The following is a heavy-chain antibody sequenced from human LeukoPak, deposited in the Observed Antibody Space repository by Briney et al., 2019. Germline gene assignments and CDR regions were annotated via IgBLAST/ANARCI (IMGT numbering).Heavy chain of an antibody. Sequence: GGSLRLSCAASGFTFSSYAMSWVRQAPGKGLEWVSAISGSGGSTYYADSVKGRFTISRDNSKNTLYLQMNSLRAEDTAVYYCVKDRVGIVGATDAFDIWGQGTMVTVSS. V-gene: IGHV3-23*01. CDR2: ISGSGGST. D-gene: IGHD1-26*01. J-gene: IGHJ3*02. CDR3: VKDRVGIVGATDAFDI. CDR1: GFTFSSYA.